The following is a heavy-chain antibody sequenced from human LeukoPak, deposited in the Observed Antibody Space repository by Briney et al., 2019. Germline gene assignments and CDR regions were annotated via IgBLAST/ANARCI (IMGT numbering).Heavy chain of an antibody. V-gene: IGHV3-21*01. CDR2: INSGSRYI. Sequence: GGSLRLSCAASGFTFSTYAMNWVRQAPGKGLEWVSSINSGSRYIYYADSVKGRFTISRDNAGNSLYLQMISLRAEDTAVYYCARDLSLGPPQYFYYYGMDVWGQGTTVTVSS. J-gene: IGHJ6*02. CDR1: GFTFSTYA. CDR3: ARDLSLGPPQYFYYYGMDV.